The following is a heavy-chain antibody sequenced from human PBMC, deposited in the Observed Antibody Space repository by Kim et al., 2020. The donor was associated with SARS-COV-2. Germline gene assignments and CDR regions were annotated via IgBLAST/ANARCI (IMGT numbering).Heavy chain of an antibody. CDR2: IKSKTDGGTT. Sequence: GGSLRLSCAASGFTFSNAWMSWVRQAPGNGLEWVGRIKSKTDGGTTDYAAPVKGRFTISRDDSKNTLYLQMNSLKTEDTAVYYCTTDVLTGTNHDAFDIWGQGTMVTVSS. CDR1: GFTFSNAW. V-gene: IGHV3-15*01. CDR3: TTDVLTGTNHDAFDI. J-gene: IGHJ3*02. D-gene: IGHD1-7*01.